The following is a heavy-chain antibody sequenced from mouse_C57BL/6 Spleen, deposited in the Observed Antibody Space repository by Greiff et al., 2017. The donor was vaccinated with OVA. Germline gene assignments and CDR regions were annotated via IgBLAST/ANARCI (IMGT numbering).Heavy chain of an antibody. Sequence: VQLQQPGAELVRPGSSVKLSCKASGYTFTSYWMHWVQQRPIQGLEWIGNIDPSDSETHYNQKFKDKATLTVDKSSSTAYMQLSSLTSEDSAVYYCARGLYSNPYYYAMDYWGQGTSVTVSS. V-gene: IGHV1-52*01. CDR1: GYTFTSYW. CDR2: IDPSDSET. CDR3: ARGLYSNPYYYAMDY. D-gene: IGHD2-5*01. J-gene: IGHJ4*01.